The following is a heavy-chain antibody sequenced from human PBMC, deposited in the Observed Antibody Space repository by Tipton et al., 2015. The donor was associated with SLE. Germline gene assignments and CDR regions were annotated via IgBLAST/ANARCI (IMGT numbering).Heavy chain of an antibody. CDR3: ARGNYASESYYRLYMDV. D-gene: IGHD3-10*01. CDR2: VYYSGYT. V-gene: IGHV4-39*07. Sequence: TLSLTCRVSGGSISGYYWGWIRQPPGKGLEWIGSVYYSGYTFYNPSLKSRVTISGDTSKNQFSLRVSSVTAADTAVYYCARGNYASESYYRLYMDVWGKGTTVTVSS. J-gene: IGHJ6*03. CDR1: GGSISGYY.